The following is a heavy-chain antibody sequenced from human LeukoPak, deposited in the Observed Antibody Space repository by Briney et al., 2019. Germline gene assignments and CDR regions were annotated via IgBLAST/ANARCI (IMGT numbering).Heavy chain of an antibody. Sequence: GGSLRLSCAASGFTFSNYWMSWVRQAPGKGLEWVANIKEDGSEKYYVDSVKGRFTISRNNARNSLYLQMNSLRAEDTAVYYCASGRQLGYWGQGTLVTVSS. CDR3: ASGRQLGY. J-gene: IGHJ4*02. CDR2: IKEDGSEK. CDR1: GFTFSNYW. V-gene: IGHV3-7*01. D-gene: IGHD6-13*01.